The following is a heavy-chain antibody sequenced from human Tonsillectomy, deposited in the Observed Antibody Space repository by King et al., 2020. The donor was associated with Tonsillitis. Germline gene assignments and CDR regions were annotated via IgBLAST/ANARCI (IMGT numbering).Heavy chain of an antibody. CDR3: ASLGDSSGYYDY. CDR2: IYHSGSP. CDR1: GGSISRSNW. J-gene: IGHJ4*02. Sequence: VQLQESGPGLVKPSGTLYLTCAVSGGSISRSNWWSWVRQPPGEGLALIGEIYHSGSPHYNPSPKSRVTISVDKTKNQFSLKLRSVTAAETAVYYCASLGDSSGYYDYWGQGTLVTVSS. V-gene: IGHV4-4*02. D-gene: IGHD3-22*01.